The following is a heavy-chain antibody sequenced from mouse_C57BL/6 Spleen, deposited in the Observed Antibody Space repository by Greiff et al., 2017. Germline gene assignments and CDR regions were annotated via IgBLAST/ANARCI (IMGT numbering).Heavy chain of an antibody. CDR1: GYSITSGYV. Sequence: DVKLQESGPGMVKPSQSLSLTCTVSGYSITSGYVWHWIRHFPGNKLEWMGYITYSGSTNYNPTLKSRSSLTHDTSKIHCFLKFNSVTTEDTATYDSARDGGGNDVNFDYWGQGTTLTVSS. J-gene: IGHJ2*01. CDR2: ITYSGST. V-gene: IGHV3-1*01. D-gene: IGHD2-2*01. CDR3: ARDGGGNDVNFDY.